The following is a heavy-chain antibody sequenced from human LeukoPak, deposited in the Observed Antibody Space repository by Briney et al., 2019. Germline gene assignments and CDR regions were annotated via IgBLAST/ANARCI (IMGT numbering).Heavy chain of an antibody. V-gene: IGHV4-39*07. CDR3: ARVLAAANWFDP. Sequence: SETLSLTCTVSGGSISSSSYYWGWIRQPPGKGLEWIGSIYYSGSTYYNPSLKSRVTISVDTSKNQFSLKLSSVTAADTAVYYCARVLAAANWFDPWGQGTLVTVSS. CDR1: GGSISSSSYY. CDR2: IYYSGST. J-gene: IGHJ5*02. D-gene: IGHD6-13*01.